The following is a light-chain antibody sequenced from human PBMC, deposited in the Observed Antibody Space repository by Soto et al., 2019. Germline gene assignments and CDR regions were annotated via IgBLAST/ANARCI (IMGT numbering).Light chain of an antibody. CDR1: QVVSSSY. J-gene: IGKJ1*01. CDR3: QQYGTSPWT. V-gene: IGKV3-20*01. CDR2: HAS. Sequence: ETVLTQSPGTLSLSPGESATLSCRANQVVSSSYLAWYQQKPGQPPRLLIYHASDRASGTPNRFSGSGSGTDFTLTITRLEPEDFAVYYCQQYGTSPWTFGQGTEVEIK.